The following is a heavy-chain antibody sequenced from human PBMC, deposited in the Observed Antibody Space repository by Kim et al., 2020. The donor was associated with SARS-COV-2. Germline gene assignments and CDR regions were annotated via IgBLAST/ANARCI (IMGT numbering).Heavy chain of an antibody. J-gene: IGHJ5*02. V-gene: IGHV4-34*01. D-gene: IGHD5-18*01. CDR1: GGSFNDYY. Sequence: SETLSLTCGVYGGSFNDYYWSWIRQSPEKGLEWIGEINPYGTTAYNPSLKSRVTMSVDTSKQQFSLKLRSVTAADTAVYFCARAPPYSDTNNWFDPWGQGTLVSVSS. CDR3: ARAPPYSDTNNWFDP. CDR2: INPYGTT.